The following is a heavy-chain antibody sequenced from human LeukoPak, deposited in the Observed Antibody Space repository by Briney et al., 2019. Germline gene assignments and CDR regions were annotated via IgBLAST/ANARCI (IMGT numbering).Heavy chain of an antibody. CDR3: ARDLGGDGSGNFDY. V-gene: IGHV1-18*01. D-gene: IGHD3-10*01. CDR2: ISAYNGNT. CDR1: GYTFTSYG. J-gene: IGHJ4*02. Sequence: ASVKVSRKASGYTFTSYGISWVRQAPGQGLEWMGWISAYNGNTNYAQKLQGRVTMTTDTSTSTAYMELSSLRSEDTAVYYCARDLGGDGSGNFDYWGQGTLVTVSS.